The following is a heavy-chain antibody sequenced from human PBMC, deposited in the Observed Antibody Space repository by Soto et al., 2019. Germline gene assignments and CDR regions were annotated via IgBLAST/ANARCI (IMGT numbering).Heavy chain of an antibody. CDR3: TRAAWCPYLSVY. V-gene: IGHV3-48*03. Sequence: EVQLVESGGGLVQPGGSLRLSCAASGFTFSRFELHWVRQAPGKGLEWISYISSSGSTAYYASSVEGRFTISRANANNSVYLQMDTLTAEDPALYYCTRAAWCPYLSVYWGQGALVTGSS. CDR1: GFTFSRFE. D-gene: IGHD2-15*01. J-gene: IGHJ4*02. CDR2: ISSSGSTA.